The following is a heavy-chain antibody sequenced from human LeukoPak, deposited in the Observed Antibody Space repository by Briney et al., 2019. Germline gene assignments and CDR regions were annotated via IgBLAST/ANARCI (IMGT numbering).Heavy chain of an antibody. CDR1: GFSFSTYA. CDR2: ISSDGSNK. J-gene: IGHJ4*02. V-gene: IGHV3-30*18. CDR3: AKGGHSYGYADY. D-gene: IGHD5-18*01. Sequence: GRSLRLSCAASGFSFSTYAMHRVRQAPGKGLEWVTAISSDGSNKNYADFVQGRFTSSRDNSKNSLYLQMNSLRAEDTAVYYCAKGGHSYGYADYWGQGTLVTVSS.